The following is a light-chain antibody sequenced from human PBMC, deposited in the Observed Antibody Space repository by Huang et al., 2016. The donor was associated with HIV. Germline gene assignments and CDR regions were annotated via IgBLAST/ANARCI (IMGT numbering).Light chain of an antibody. CDR2: GTT. V-gene: IGKV3-15*01. J-gene: IGKJ1*01. CDR3: QQYNNWPRT. CDR1: QSVSRN. Sequence: EIVWTQSQATLSVSPGERATLSCRARQSVSRNLAWYHQKPGQAPRLRIHGTTTRATDIPGRCSGSGSGTEFTLTISSLQSEDFAVYYCQQYNNWPRTFGQGTKVEIK.